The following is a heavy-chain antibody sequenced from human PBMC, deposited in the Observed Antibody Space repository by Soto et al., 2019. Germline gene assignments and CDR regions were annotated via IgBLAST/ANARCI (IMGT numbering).Heavy chain of an antibody. CDR3: ARSVRSGSFPYYYYAMDV. Sequence: GGSPRLSCAASGVTACNYWMHWVRQAPGKGLVWVSRIKSDGSSTSYADSVKGRFTISRDNAKNTLDLQMHGLRAEDMAVYYCARSVRSGSFPYYYYAMDVWGQGTTVTVSS. CDR2: IKSDGSST. CDR1: GVTACNYW. V-gene: IGHV3-74*01. J-gene: IGHJ6*02. D-gene: IGHD3-10*01.